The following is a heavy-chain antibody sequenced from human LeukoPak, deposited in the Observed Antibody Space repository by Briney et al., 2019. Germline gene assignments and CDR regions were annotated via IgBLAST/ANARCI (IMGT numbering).Heavy chain of an antibody. D-gene: IGHD3-22*01. V-gene: IGHV4-39*01. CDR1: GGSFSSYY. Sequence: ASETLSLTCAVYGGSFSSYYWGWIRQPPGKGLEWIGSIYYSGSTYYNPSLKSRVTISVDTSKNQFSLKLSSVTAADTAVYYCARHYYDSSGYYYITNNGMSNFDYWGQGTLVTVSS. CDR3: ARHYYDSSGYYYITNNGMSNFDY. J-gene: IGHJ4*02. CDR2: IYYSGST.